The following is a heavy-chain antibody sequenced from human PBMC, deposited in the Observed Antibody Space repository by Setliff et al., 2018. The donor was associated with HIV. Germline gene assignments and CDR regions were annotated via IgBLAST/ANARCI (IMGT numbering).Heavy chain of an antibody. CDR2: ISPHNGDK. D-gene: IGHD7-27*01. CDR1: GYTFTDYF. CDR3: ARQLSNSLDY. J-gene: IGHJ4*02. V-gene: IGHV1-2*02. Sequence: ASVKVSCKASGYTFTDYFLHWVRQAPGQGLEWMGLISPHNGDKNIPQRFRGRVTLTRDTSISTAYMELSGLRSDDTAMYYCARQLSNSLDYWGQGTLVTVSS.